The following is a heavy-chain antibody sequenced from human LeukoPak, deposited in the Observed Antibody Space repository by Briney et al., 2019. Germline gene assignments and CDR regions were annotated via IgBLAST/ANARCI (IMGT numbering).Heavy chain of an antibody. Sequence: GESLKISCQGSGYSFTSYWIGWVRQMPGKGLEWMGIIYPGDSDTRYSPSFQGQVTISADKSISTAYLQWSSLQASDTAMYYCARGRGYSYGGYNWFDPWGQGTLVTVSS. V-gene: IGHV5-51*01. J-gene: IGHJ5*02. D-gene: IGHD5-18*01. CDR3: ARGRGYSYGGYNWFDP. CDR1: GYSFTSYW. CDR2: IYPGDSDT.